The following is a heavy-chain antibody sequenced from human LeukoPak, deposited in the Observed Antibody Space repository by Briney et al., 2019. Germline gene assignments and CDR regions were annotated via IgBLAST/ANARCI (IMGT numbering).Heavy chain of an antibody. CDR2: IYYSGST. V-gene: IGHV4-39*01. D-gene: IGHD1-26*01. CDR1: GGSISSSSYY. J-gene: IGHJ4*02. CDR3: ARRRAGSGSYYRYFDY. Sequence: SETLSLTCTVSGGSISSSSYYWGWIRQPPGKGLEWIGSIYYSGSTYYNPSLKSRVTISVDTSKNQFSLKLSSVTAADTAVYYCARRRAGSGSYYRYFDYWGQGTLVTVSS.